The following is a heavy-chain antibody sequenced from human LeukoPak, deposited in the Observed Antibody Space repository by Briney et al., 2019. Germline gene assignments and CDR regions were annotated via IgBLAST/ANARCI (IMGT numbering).Heavy chain of an antibody. Sequence: GRSLRLSCAASGFTFSSYAMHWVRQAPGKGLEWVAVISYDGSNKYYADSVKGRFTISRDNSKNTLYLQMNSLRAEDTAVYYCARARSSRSGIDYWGQGTLVTVSS. CDR3: ARARSSRSGIDY. J-gene: IGHJ4*02. V-gene: IGHV3-30*04. CDR2: ISYDGSNK. CDR1: GFTFSSYA. D-gene: IGHD6-6*01.